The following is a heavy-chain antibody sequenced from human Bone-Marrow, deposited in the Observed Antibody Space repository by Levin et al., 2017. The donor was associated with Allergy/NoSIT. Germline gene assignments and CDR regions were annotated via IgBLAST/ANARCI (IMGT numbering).Heavy chain of an antibody. Sequence: SLKISCAASGFTFDDYAMHWVRQIPGKGLEWVSGITWNSAKIAYGDSFKGRFTISRDNAKNSLDLQMNRLRPDDTALYYCAKDIASGYFLAFDYWGQGALVTVSS. J-gene: IGHJ4*02. D-gene: IGHD5-12*01. CDR3: AKDIASGYFLAFDY. V-gene: IGHV3-9*01. CDR1: GFTFDDYA. CDR2: ITWNSAKI.